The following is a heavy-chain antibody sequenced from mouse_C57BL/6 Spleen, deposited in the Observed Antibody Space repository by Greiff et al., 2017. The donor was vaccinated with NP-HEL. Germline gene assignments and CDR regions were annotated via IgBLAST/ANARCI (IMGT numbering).Heavy chain of an antibody. CDR2: LSYDGSN. J-gene: IGHJ4*01. D-gene: IGHD1-1*01. Sequence: VQLKESGPGLVKPSQSLSLTCSVTGYSITSGYYWNWIRQFPGNQLEWMGYLSYDGSNNYNPSLKNRFSITRDTSKNQLFLKLNSVTTEDTATYYWAEEKGRGDAMDYWGQGTSVTVAS. CDR3: AEEKGRGDAMDY. V-gene: IGHV3-6*01. CDR1: GYSITSGYY.